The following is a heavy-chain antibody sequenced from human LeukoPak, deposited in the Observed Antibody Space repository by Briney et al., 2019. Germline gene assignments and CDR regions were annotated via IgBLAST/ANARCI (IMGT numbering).Heavy chain of an antibody. CDR1: GFTFSSYW. Sequence: GGSLRLSCAASGFTFSSYWMHWVRQAPGRGLMWVSRINSDGSRTTYADSVRGRFTISRDNAKSTLYLQMNSLRAEDTAVYYCARVLDDYTYFDCWGQGTLVTVSS. V-gene: IGHV3-74*01. CDR2: INSDGSRT. CDR3: ARVLDDYTYFDC. J-gene: IGHJ4*02. D-gene: IGHD4-11*01.